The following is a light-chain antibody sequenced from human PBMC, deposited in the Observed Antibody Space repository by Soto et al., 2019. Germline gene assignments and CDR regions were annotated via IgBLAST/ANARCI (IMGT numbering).Light chain of an antibody. CDR1: SSDVGGYNY. CDR2: DVS. J-gene: IGLJ1*01. V-gene: IGLV2-14*01. CDR3: SSYTSSTLYV. Sequence: QSALTQPASVSGSPGQSITISCTGTSSDVGGYNYVSWYQQHPGKTPKLMIYDVSNRPSGVSNRCSVSKSGNTASLTISGLQAEDEADYYCSSYTSSTLYVFGTGTKVTVL.